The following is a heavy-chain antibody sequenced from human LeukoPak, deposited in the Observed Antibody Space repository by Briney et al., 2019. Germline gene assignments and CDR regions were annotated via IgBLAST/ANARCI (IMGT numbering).Heavy chain of an antibody. V-gene: IGHV3-30-3*01. D-gene: IGHD1-26*01. CDR1: GFTFSSYA. J-gene: IGHJ4*02. Sequence: PGGSLRLSCAASGFTFSSYAMHWVRQAPGKGLEWVAVISYDGSNKYYADSVKGRFTISRDNSKNTLYLQMNSLRAEDTAVYYCARDGVGATTLDYWGQGTLVTVSS. CDR3: ARDGVGATTLDY. CDR2: ISYDGSNK.